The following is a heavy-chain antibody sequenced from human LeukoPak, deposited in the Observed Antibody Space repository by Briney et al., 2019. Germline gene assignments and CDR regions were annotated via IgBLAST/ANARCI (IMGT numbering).Heavy chain of an antibody. Sequence: SETLSLTCTVSGGSISGYYWSWIRQPAGKGLEWIWRIYSSGSTNYNPSLKSRVTMSVDTSKTQFSLKLSSVTAADTAVYYCVRERIAAAGRSDFWGQGILVTVSS. V-gene: IGHV4-4*07. J-gene: IGHJ4*02. CDR2: IYSSGST. D-gene: IGHD6-13*01. CDR3: VRERIAAAGRSDF. CDR1: GGSISGYY.